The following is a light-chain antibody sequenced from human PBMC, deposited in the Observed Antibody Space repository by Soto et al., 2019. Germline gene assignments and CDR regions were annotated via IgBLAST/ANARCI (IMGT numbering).Light chain of an antibody. V-gene: IGKV3-20*01. CDR3: QQYVSSPWA. Sequence: EIVLAQSPGTLSLSPGESATLSCRASQSVSSSFLAWYQQKAGQAPRLLIYGASRRATGSPDRFSGSGSGTDFTLTISRLEPEDFAVYYCQQYVSSPWAFGQGTKGEI. CDR2: GAS. CDR1: QSVSSSF. J-gene: IGKJ1*01.